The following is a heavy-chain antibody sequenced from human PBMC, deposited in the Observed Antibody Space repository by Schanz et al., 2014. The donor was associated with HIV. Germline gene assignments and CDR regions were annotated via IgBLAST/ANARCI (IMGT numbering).Heavy chain of an antibody. CDR3: AKPEYDSRGNSQSHFDS. Sequence: EVQLVESGGGLVQPGGSLRLSCAASGFTFSSYWMTWVRQAPGKGLEMVANMNQDGSRKYYVDSVKGRFTISRDNSKNTLYLQMTTLRTEDTAVYYCAKPEYDSRGNSQSHFDSWGQGTLVTVSS. J-gene: IGHJ4*02. CDR2: MNQDGSRK. D-gene: IGHD3-22*01. CDR1: GFTFSSYW. V-gene: IGHV3-7*03.